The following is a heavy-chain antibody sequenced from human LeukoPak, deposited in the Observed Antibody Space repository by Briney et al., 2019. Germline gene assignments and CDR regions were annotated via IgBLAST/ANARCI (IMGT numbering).Heavy chain of an antibody. CDR3: ARKIAAAGTTAGAFDI. Sequence: GGSLRLSCAASGFTFSSYSMNWVRQAPGKGLEWVSSISSSSSYIYYADSVKGRFTISRDNAKNTLYLQMNSLRAEDTAVYYCARKIAAAGTTAGAFDIWGQGTMVTVSS. D-gene: IGHD6-13*01. J-gene: IGHJ3*02. V-gene: IGHV3-21*01. CDR1: GFTFSSYS. CDR2: ISSSSSYI.